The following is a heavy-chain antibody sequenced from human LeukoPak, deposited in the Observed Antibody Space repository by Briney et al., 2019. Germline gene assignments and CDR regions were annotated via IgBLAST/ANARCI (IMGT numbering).Heavy chain of an antibody. D-gene: IGHD3-10*01. CDR3: ARPAYYGSGNYYFDF. CDR2: IYPGDSDP. Sequence: GESLKISCKASGYNFISYWIAWVRQMPGKGLEWVGTIYPGDSDPRYSPSFQGQVTISADKSISTAYLQWSSLKASDTAMYCCARPAYYGSGNYYFDFWGQGTLVTVSS. J-gene: IGHJ4*02. CDR1: GYNFISYW. V-gene: IGHV5-51*01.